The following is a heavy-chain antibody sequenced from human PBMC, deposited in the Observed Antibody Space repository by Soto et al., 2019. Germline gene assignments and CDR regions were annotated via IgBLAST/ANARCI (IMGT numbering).Heavy chain of an antibody. CDR3: AKDRGLYYYDSSGLAY. D-gene: IGHD3-22*01. V-gene: IGHV3-23*01. CDR2: ISGSGNST. CDR1: GFTFSSYA. J-gene: IGHJ4*02. Sequence: EVQLLESGGGLVQPGGSLRLSCAASGFTFSSYAMSWVRQAPGKGLEWVSPISGSGNSTNYADSVKGRFTISRDNSKNTLYLQMNSLRAEDTAVYYCAKDRGLYYYDSSGLAYWGQGTLVTVSS.